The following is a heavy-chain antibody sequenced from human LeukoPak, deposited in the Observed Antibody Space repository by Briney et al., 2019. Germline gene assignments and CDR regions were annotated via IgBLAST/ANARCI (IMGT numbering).Heavy chain of an antibody. CDR2: LYHSDSA. V-gene: IGHV4-38-2*02. J-gene: IGHJ6*03. CDR1: GYSLSNGYY. CDR3: ARQHDSYYYYYIDV. Sequence: SETLSPTCTVSGYSLSNGYYWVWIRQPPGRGLEWIGSLYHSDSAYYNTSLRSRVSMSVDTSKNQFSLTLSFVTAADTAVYYCARQHDSYYYYYIDVWGSGTTVTVSS.